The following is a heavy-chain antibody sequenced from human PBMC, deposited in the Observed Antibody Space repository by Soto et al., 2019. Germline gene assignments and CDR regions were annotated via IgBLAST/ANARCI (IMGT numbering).Heavy chain of an antibody. D-gene: IGHD3-3*01. CDR1: GGTFNNYT. CDR3: AREDTIFGVVDYGLDV. J-gene: IGHJ6*02. V-gene: IGHV1-69*12. Sequence: QVQLVQSGAEVKKPGSSVRVSCKASGGTFNNYTITWVRQAPGQGLEWMGGIIPIFDIPNYAQKFQGRVTITADESTRTAYMELSSLRSKDTAVYYCAREDTIFGVVDYGLDVWCQGTTVTVSS. CDR2: IIPIFDIP.